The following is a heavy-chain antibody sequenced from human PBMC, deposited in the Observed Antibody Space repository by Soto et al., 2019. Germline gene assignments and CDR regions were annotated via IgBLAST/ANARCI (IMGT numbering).Heavy chain of an antibody. CDR2: IYYSGST. V-gene: IGHV4-31*03. J-gene: IGHJ4*02. D-gene: IGHD5-12*01. Sequence: QVQLQESGPGLVKPSQTLSLTCTVSGGSISSGGYYWSWIRQHPGKGLEWIGYIYYSGSTYYNPSLKSRVTISVDTSKNQFSLKLSSVTAADTAVYYCARGRRDYSGYDSSHKYYFDYWGQGTLVTVSS. CDR1: GGSISSGGYY. CDR3: ARGRRDYSGYDSSHKYYFDY.